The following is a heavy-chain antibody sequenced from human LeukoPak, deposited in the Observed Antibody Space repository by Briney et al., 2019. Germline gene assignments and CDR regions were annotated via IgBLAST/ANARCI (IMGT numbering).Heavy chain of an antibody. CDR2: INHSGST. V-gene: IGHV4-38-2*01. J-gene: IGHJ6*03. Sequence: KPSETLSLTCAVSGYSISSGYYWGWIRQPPGKGLEWIGEINHSGSTNYNPSLKSRVTISVDTSKNQFSLKLSSVTAADTAVYYCARGWRVPEYSYGYAYGYYYYYYMDVWGKGTTVTVSS. CDR1: GYSISSGYY. CDR3: ARGWRVPEYSYGYAYGYYYYYYMDV. D-gene: IGHD5-18*01.